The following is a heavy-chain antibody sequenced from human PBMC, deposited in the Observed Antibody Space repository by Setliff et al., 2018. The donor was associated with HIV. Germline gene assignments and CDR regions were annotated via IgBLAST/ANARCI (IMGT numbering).Heavy chain of an antibody. CDR2: IYYSGST. Sequence: PSETLSLTCTVSGGSISSHYWSWIRQPPGKGLEWIGYIYYSGSTNYNSSLKSRVTISVDTSKNQFSLKLSSVTAADTAVYYCTRSRESSGYYRDYYYYLDVWGKGTTVTVSS. CDR1: GGSISSHY. V-gene: IGHV4-59*08. J-gene: IGHJ6*03. D-gene: IGHD6-19*01. CDR3: TRSRESSGYYRDYYYYLDV.